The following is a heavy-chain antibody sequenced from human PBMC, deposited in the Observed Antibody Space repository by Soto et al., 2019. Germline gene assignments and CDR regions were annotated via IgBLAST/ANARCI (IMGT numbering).Heavy chain of an antibody. CDR1: GFTISNYV. CDR2: MSGSGGSI. V-gene: IGHV3-23*01. Sequence: GESLQVSFAASGFTISNYVMSWVRQAPGKGLEWVSSMSGSGGSIYYADSVKGRFTISRDNAKNSLYLQMNSLRAEDTAVYYCARDYSSYGPFDYWGQGTLVTVSS. D-gene: IGHD5-18*01. J-gene: IGHJ4*02. CDR3: ARDYSSYGPFDY.